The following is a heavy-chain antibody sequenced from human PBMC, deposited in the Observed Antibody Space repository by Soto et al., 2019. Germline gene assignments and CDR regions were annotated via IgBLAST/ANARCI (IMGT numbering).Heavy chain of an antibody. D-gene: IGHD4-17*01. J-gene: IGHJ3*02. CDR1: GYTFTSYA. Sequence: ASVKVSCKASGYTFTSYAMHWVRQAPGQRLEWMGWINAGNGNTKYSQKFQGRVTITRDTSASTAYMELSSLRSEDTAVYYCHHGGPSDAFDIWGQGTMVTVSS. V-gene: IGHV1-3*01. CDR3: HHGGPSDAFDI. CDR2: INAGNGNT.